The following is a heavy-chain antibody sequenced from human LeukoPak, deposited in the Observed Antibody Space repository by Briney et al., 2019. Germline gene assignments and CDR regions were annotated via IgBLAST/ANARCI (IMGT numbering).Heavy chain of an antibody. CDR2: IYYSGST. CDR1: GGSISSYY. Sequence: SETLSLTCTVSGGSISSYYWSWIRQPPGKGLEWIGYIYYSGSTNYNPSLKSRVTISVDTSKNQFSLKLSSVTAADTAVYYCARAGLRVAAADAFDIWGQGTMVTVSS. V-gene: IGHV4-59*01. J-gene: IGHJ3*02. D-gene: IGHD6-13*01. CDR3: ARAGLRVAAADAFDI.